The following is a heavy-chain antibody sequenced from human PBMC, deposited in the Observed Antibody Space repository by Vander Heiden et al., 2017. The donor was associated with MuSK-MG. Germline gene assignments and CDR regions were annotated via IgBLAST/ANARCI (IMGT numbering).Heavy chain of an antibody. V-gene: IGHV4-59*01. J-gene: IGHJ6*03. CDR3: ATAYGDYYYYYYMDV. D-gene: IGHD4-17*01. Sequence: VQLQESRPGLVKPSETLSLPCTVTGGSISSYYWRWIRQPPGKGLEWIGYIDYRGSTNYNPSLKSRVTISADTSNNQFALKLSSGTAADTAVYYCATAYGDYYYYYYMDVWCKGTTVTVSS. CDR1: GGSISSYY. CDR2: IDYRGST.